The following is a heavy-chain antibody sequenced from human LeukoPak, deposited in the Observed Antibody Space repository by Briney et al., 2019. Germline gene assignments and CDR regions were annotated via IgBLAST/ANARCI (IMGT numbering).Heavy chain of an antibody. V-gene: IGHV1-24*01. Sequence: ASVKLSCKFSGYTLTELSMHWVRQAPGKGLEWMGGFDPEDGETIYVQKFQGRVTMTEDTSTDTAYMELSSLRSEDTAVYYCATGYDSSGYYSGVFYYYGMDVWGQGTTVTASS. D-gene: IGHD3-22*01. J-gene: IGHJ6*02. CDR3: ATGYDSSGYYSGVFYYYGMDV. CDR1: GYTLTELS. CDR2: FDPEDGET.